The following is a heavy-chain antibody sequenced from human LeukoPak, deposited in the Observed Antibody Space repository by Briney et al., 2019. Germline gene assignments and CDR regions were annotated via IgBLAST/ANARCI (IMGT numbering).Heavy chain of an antibody. CDR3: ARERYCSSTSCYAALFDY. V-gene: IGHV3-48*03. CDR2: ISSSGSTI. CDR1: GFTFSSYE. J-gene: IGHJ4*02. Sequence: PGGSLRLSCAASGFTFSSYEMNWVRQAPGKGLEWVSYISSSGSTIYYADSVEGRFTISRDNAKNPLYLQMNSLRAEDTAVYYCARERYCSSTSCYAALFDYWGQGTLVTVSS. D-gene: IGHD2-2*01.